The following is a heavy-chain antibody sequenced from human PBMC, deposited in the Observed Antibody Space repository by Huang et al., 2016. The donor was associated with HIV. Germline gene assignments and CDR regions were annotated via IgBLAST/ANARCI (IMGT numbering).Heavy chain of an antibody. CDR3: ATVDYYDTSGPQRGYFDN. V-gene: IGHV1-69*01. Sequence: QVQLVQSGAEVKKPGSSVKVSCKASGGSFRNFAIGWVRQAPGQGLEWMGGISPTLGTAKYAQEFQGRVTIIADESTSTAYMELSSLRSEDTAVYYCATVDYYDTSGPQRGYFDNWGQGTLVTVSS. J-gene: IGHJ4*02. CDR2: ISPTLGTA. D-gene: IGHD3-22*01. CDR1: GGSFRNFA.